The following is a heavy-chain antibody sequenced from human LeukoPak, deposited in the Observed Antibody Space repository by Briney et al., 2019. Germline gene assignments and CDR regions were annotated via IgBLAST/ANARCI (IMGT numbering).Heavy chain of an antibody. D-gene: IGHD1-26*01. CDR1: GFTFSNYV. J-gene: IGHJ4*02. CDR3: AKGVMGASPHAGLIEY. V-gene: IGHV3-30*02. CDR2: IRYDVSDK. Sequence: GGSLRLSCAASGFTFSNYVMHWVRQAPGKGLEWVAFIRYDVSDKYYADSVKGRFTISRDNSKNTLYLQMNSLRVEDTAVYSCAKGVMGASPHAGLIEYWGQGTLVTVSS.